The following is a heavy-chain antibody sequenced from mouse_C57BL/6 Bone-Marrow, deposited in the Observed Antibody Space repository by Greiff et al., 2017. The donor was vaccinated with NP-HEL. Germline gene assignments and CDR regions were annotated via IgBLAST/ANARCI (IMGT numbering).Heavy chain of an antibody. CDR2: ISDGGSYT. D-gene: IGHD4-1*01. CDR3: ARELGLSAMDY. Sequence: DVKLVESGGGLVKPGGSLKLSCAASGFTFSSYAMSWVRQTPEKRLEWVATISDGGSYTYYPDNVKGRFTISRDNAKNNLYLQMSHLKSEDTAMYYCARELGLSAMDYWGQGTSVTVSS. J-gene: IGHJ4*01. CDR1: GFTFSSYA. V-gene: IGHV5-4*03.